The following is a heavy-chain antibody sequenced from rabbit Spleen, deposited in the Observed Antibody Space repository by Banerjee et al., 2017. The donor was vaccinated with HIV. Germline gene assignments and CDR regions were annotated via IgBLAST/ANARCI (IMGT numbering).Heavy chain of an antibody. CDR3: ARDQAGDAGYGPWYFNL. CDR1: GFDFGNNA. D-gene: IGHD4-2*01. CDR2: IYNGDGST. J-gene: IGHJ4*01. V-gene: IGHV1S47*01. Sequence: QEQLVESGGGLVQPEGSLTLTCKASGFDFGNNAMCWVRQAPGKGPEWIACIYNGDGSTYYASWVNGRFTISRSTSLNTVTLQMTSLTAADSATYFCARDQAGDAGYGPWYFNLWGQGTLVTVS.